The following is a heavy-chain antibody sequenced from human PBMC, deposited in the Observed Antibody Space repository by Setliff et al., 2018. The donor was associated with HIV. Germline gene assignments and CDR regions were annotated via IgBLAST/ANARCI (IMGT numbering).Heavy chain of an antibody. CDR3: AREDRGMITFGGVIPD. V-gene: IGHV7-4-1*02. CDR1: VYTFTSYA. Sequence: GASVKVSCKASVYTFTSYAMNWVRQAPGQGLEGMGWINTNTGNPTYAQGFTGRFVFSFDTPVSTAYLQISSLTAEDTAVYYCAREDRGMITFGGVIPDWGQGTLVTVSS. J-gene: IGHJ4*02. D-gene: IGHD3-16*01. CDR2: INTNTGNP.